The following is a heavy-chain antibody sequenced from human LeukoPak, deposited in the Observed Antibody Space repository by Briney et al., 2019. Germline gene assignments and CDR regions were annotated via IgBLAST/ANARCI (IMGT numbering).Heavy chain of an antibody. CDR1: GFTFSSYA. CDR2: ISGSGDGP. J-gene: IGHJ4*02. V-gene: IGHV3-23*01. D-gene: IGHD2-2*01. Sequence: GGSLRLSCAASGFTFSSYAMSWVRQAPGKGLEWVSTISGSGDGPYYADSVKGRFSISRDNSKNTLYLQMNNLRAEDTAVFYCAKGITSPSTGRDFDYWGQGTLVTVSS. CDR3: AKGITSPSTGRDFDY.